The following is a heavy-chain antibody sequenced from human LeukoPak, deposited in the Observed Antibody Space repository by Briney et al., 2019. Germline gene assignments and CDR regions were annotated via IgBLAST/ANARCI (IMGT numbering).Heavy chain of an antibody. CDR3: ARDPRRGLSYIAAASFWFDL. CDR1: GFTFSTYS. V-gene: IGHV3-21*01. Sequence: KPGGSLRLSCAASGFTFSTYSMNWVRQAPGKGLEWVSSMSSGSSYIYYADSVKGRFTISRDNAKNSLSLQMNSLRAEDTAVYYCARDPRRGLSYIAAASFWFDLWGQGTLVTVSS. D-gene: IGHD6-13*01. J-gene: IGHJ5*02. CDR2: MSSGSSYI.